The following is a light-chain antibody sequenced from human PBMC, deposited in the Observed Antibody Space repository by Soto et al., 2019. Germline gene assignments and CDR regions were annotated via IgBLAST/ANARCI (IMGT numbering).Light chain of an antibody. CDR2: AAS. Sequence: SASVGDRVSFTCRASHYISMWLAWYQQRPGKAPKLLIYAASSLQSGVPSRFSGSGSGTDFTLTLRSLQPEDFANYYCQQANNFHLLSFGPGTKVDIK. CDR3: QQANNFHLLS. J-gene: IGKJ3*01. V-gene: IGKV1-12*01. CDR1: HYISMW.